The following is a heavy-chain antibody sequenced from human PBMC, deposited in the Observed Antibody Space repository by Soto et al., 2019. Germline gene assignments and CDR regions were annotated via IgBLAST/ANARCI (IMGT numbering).Heavy chain of an antibody. J-gene: IGHJ4*02. D-gene: IGHD5-12*01. CDR3: VSVVAIPGYPDN. V-gene: IGHV1-69*14. Sequence: QVQLVQSGAEVRQPASSVKVSCKTSGATFSSYAITWVRQAPGQGLEWMGGIVPTVDTSTYAQKFQGKVTITADKFTITVYMELSSLRSDDTAVYYCVSVVAIPGYPDNWGQGTLVTVSS. CDR2: IVPTVDTS. CDR1: GATFSSYA.